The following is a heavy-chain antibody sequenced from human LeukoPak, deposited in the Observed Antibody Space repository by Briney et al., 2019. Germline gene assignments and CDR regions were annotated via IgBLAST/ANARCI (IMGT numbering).Heavy chain of an antibody. Sequence: PSETLSLTCAVYGGSFSGYYWSWIRQPPGKGREWIGEINHSGSTNYNPSLKSRVTISVDTSKNQFSLKLSSVTAADTAVYYCARGGRYCSSTSCYKAPRYFDYWGQGTLVTVSS. V-gene: IGHV4-34*01. CDR2: INHSGST. J-gene: IGHJ4*02. CDR1: GGSFSGYY. D-gene: IGHD2-2*02. CDR3: ARGGRYCSSTSCYKAPRYFDY.